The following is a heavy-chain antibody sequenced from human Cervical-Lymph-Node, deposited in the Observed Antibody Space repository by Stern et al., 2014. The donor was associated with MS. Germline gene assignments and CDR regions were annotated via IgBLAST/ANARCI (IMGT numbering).Heavy chain of an antibody. CDR1: GFTVSRDY. J-gene: IGHJ4*02. V-gene: IGHV3-53*01. CDR2: ITNVGST. CDR3: ARDTSSPERSDW. Sequence: EVQLVESGGGVIQPGGSLRLSCTASGFTVSRDYMTWVRQAPGKGLEWVSLITNVGSTLYTDSVKGRFTISRDDSKNTVYLHMTSLRAEATAMYYCARDTSSPERSDWWGQGTLVTVSS. D-gene: IGHD1-1*01.